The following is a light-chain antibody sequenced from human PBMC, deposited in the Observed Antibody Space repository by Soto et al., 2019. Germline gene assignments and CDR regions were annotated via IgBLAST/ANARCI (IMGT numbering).Light chain of an antibody. Sequence: QSVLTQPPSASGTPGQRVTISCSGSSSNFGSTSVYWYQQLPGTAPKLLIYSNNRRPSGVPDRLSGSKSGTSASLAISGLQSEDEADYYCAAWDNSLSGWVFGGGTKLTVL. CDR3: AAWDNSLSGWV. V-gene: IGLV1-44*01. CDR2: SNN. J-gene: IGLJ3*02. CDR1: SSNFGSTS.